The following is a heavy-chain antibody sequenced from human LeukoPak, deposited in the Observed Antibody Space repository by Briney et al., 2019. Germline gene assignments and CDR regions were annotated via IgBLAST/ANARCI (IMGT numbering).Heavy chain of an antibody. J-gene: IGHJ4*02. D-gene: IGHD2-21*02. CDR2: ISSSSSYI. V-gene: IGHV3-21*04. Sequence: GGSLRLSCAASGFTFSSYAMSWVRQAPGKGLEWVSSISSSSSYIYYADSVKGRFTISRDNAKNSLYLQMNSLRAEDTAVYYCAGWYDCGGDCYSAYWGQGTLVTVSS. CDR3: AGWYDCGGDCYSAY. CDR1: GFTFSSYA.